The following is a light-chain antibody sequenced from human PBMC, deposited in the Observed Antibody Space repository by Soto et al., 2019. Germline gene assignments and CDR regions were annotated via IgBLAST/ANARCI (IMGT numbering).Light chain of an antibody. Sequence: EIVMTKSPATLSVSPGERATLSCRASQSVSINLAWYQQKPGQAPRLLIYGASTRATGIPARFSGSGSGTEFTLTISSLQSEDFAVYYCQQYNNWQITFGQGTRLEIK. CDR3: QQYNNWQIT. J-gene: IGKJ5*01. CDR2: GAS. CDR1: QSVSIN. V-gene: IGKV3D-15*01.